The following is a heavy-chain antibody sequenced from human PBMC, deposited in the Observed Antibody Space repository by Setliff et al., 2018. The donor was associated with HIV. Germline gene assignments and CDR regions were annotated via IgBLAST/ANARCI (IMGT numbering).Heavy chain of an antibody. D-gene: IGHD3-10*01. V-gene: IGHV1-2*02. CDR3: ARVFYYGSGNHYESNFDS. J-gene: IGHJ5*01. Sequence: ASVKVSCKASGYTFTDYYMHWVRQAPGQGLEWMGWINPHSGGTEYAQKFQGRVTMTRDTSISTAYMELSRLRSDDTAVYFCARVFYYGSGNHYESNFDSWGQGTLVTVSS. CDR2: INPHSGGT. CDR1: GYTFTDYY.